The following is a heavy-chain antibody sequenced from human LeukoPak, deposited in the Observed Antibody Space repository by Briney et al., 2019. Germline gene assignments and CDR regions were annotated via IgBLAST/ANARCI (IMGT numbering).Heavy chain of an antibody. D-gene: IGHD6-13*01. Sequence: PSETLSLTCTDSGGSISSYYWSWIRQPPGKGLEWIGYIYYSGSTNYNPSLKSRVTISVDTSKNQFSLKLSSVTAADTALYYCARSRGYFDYWGQGTLVTVSS. J-gene: IGHJ4*02. CDR1: GGSISSYY. V-gene: IGHV4-59*01. CDR3: ARSRGYFDY. CDR2: IYYSGST.